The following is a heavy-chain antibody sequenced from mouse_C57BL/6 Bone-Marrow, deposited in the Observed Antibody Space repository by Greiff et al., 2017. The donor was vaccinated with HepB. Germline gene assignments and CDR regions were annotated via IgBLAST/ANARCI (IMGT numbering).Heavy chain of an antibody. D-gene: IGHD1-1*01. V-gene: IGHV5-17*01. CDR3: ARLGNYYGSSYVSYFDY. CDR2: ISSGSSTI. CDR1: GFTFSDYG. Sequence: EVMLVESGGGLVKPGGSLKLSCAASGFTFSDYGMHWVRQAPEKGLEWVAYISSGSSTIYYADTVKGRFTISRDNAKNTLFLQMTSLRSEDTARYYCARLGNYYGSSYVSYFDYWGQGTTLTVSS. J-gene: IGHJ2*01.